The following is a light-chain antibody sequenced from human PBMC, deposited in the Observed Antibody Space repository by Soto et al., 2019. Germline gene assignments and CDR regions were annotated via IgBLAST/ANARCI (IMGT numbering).Light chain of an antibody. CDR1: KNDIGVYDF. CDR3: KSYDGSNTYV. J-gene: IGLJ1*01. CDR2: EVV. Sequence: QSALTQPPSASGSPGQSVTISCTGTKNDIGVYDFVSWYQHHPGKAPRLIIYEVVQRPSGVPDRFSGSKSGNTASLTVSGLQAEDEADYFCKSYDGSNTYVFGSGTKV. V-gene: IGLV2-8*01.